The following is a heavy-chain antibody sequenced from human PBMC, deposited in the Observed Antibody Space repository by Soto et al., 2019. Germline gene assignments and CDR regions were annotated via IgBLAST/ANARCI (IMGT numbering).Heavy chain of an antibody. CDR1: GFTFDDYT. D-gene: IGHD5-12*01. Sequence: GGSLRLSCAASGFTFDDYTMHWVRQAPGKGLEWVSLISWDGGSTYYADSVKGRFTISRDNSKNSLYLQMSSLRTEDTALYYCATGGVATTQYYYYYGMDVWGQGTTVTVSS. CDR2: ISWDGGST. J-gene: IGHJ6*02. V-gene: IGHV3-43*01. CDR3: ATGGVATTQYYYYYGMDV.